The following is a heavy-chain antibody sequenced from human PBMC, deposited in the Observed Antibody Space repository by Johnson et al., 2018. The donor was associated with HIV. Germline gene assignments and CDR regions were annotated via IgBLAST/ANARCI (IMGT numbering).Heavy chain of an antibody. Sequence: VQLVESGGGVVRPGGSLRLSCAASGFTFDDYGMSWVRQGPGKGLEWVSGINWNGGSRDYADSVKGRFPISRDNAKKSLYLQMNSLRAEDTAVYYCARSVALIVATFDAFDIWGQGTMVTVSS. CDR3: ARSVALIVATFDAFDI. J-gene: IGHJ3*02. CDR2: INWNGGSR. V-gene: IGHV3-20*04. D-gene: IGHD5-12*01. CDR1: GFTFDDYG.